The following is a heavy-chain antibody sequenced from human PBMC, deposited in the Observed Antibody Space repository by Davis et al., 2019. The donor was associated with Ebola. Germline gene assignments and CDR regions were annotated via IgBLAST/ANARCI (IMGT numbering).Heavy chain of an antibody. CDR1: GGSFSGYY. D-gene: IGHD2-2*01. J-gene: IGHJ4*02. Sequence: PSETLSLTCAVYGGSFSGYYWSWIRQPPGKGLEWIGEINHSGSTNYNPSLKSRVTISIDTSKNQFSLKLSSVTAADTAVYYCATARQDANFDYWGQGTLVTVSS. CDR2: INHSGST. CDR3: ATARQDANFDY. V-gene: IGHV4-34*01.